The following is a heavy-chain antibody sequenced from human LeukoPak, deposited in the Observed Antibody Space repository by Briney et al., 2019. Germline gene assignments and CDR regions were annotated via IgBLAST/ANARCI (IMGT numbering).Heavy chain of an antibody. J-gene: IGHJ6*02. V-gene: IGHV4-59*01. CDR2: IYYSGST. CDR3: ARASSPYCSSTSCPPSVYYYYGMDV. D-gene: IGHD2-2*01. CDR1: GGSISSYY. Sequence: SETLSLTCTVSGGSISSYYWSWIRQPPGKGLEWIGDIYYSGSTNYNPSLKSRVTISVDTCKNQFSLQLSSVTAADTAVYYCARASSPYCSSTSCPPSVYYYYGMDVWGRGTTVTVSS.